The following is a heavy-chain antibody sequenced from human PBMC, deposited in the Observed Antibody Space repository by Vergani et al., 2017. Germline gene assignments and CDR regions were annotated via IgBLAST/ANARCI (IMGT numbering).Heavy chain of an antibody. CDR1: FDSIRNLY. Sequence: QVQLQESGPGLVKSSETLSLTCSVSFDSIRNLYCNWIRQPPGKGLEWIGCIHYSENTNYNPSLKTRVTISVDTSKNQFSLTLTSVTAADTAVYYCASDTLSGQRADRWGQGILVTVTS. CDR2: IHYSENT. J-gene: IGHJ5*02. V-gene: IGHV4-59*11. CDR3: ASDTLSGQRADR. D-gene: IGHD6-19*01.